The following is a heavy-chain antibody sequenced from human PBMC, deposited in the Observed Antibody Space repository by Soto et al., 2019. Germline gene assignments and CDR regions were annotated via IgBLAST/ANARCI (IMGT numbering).Heavy chain of an antibody. D-gene: IGHD1-26*01. CDR3: AREWELSSAFDI. V-gene: IGHV4-34*01. CDR1: GGSFSGYY. J-gene: IGHJ3*02. CDR2: INHSGST. Sequence: QVQLQQWGAGLLKPSETLSLTCAVYGGSFSGYYWSWIRQPPGKGLEWIGEINHSGSTNYNPSLKSRVTISVDTSKNQFCLKLSSVTAADTAVYYCAREWELSSAFDIWGQGTMVTVSS.